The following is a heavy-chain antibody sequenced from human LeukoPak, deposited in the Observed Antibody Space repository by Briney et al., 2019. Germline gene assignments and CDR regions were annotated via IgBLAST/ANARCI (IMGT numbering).Heavy chain of an antibody. CDR2: ISGSGGST. J-gene: IGHJ4*02. CDR1: GFTFSSYA. CDR3: AKDSRYDFWSGYPEAKFDY. D-gene: IGHD3-3*01. Sequence: PGGSLRLSCAASGFTFSSYAMSWVRQAPGKGLEWVSAISGSGGSTYYADSVKGRFTISRDNSKNTLYLQMNSLRADDTAVYYCAKDSRYDFWSGYPEAKFDYWGQGTLVTVSS. V-gene: IGHV3-23*01.